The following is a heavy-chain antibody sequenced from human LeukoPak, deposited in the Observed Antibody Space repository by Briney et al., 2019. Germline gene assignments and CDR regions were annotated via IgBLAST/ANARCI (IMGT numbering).Heavy chain of an antibody. CDR2: INPNSGGT. J-gene: IGHJ4*02. V-gene: IGHV1-2*02. CDR1: GYTFTGYY. Sequence: ASVKVSCKASGYTFTGYYMHWVRQAPGQGLEWMGWINPNSGGTNYAQKFRGRVTMTRDTSISTAYMELSRLRSDDTAVYYCANYDSSGYYGFDYWGQGTLVTVSS. D-gene: IGHD3-22*01. CDR3: ANYDSSGYYGFDY.